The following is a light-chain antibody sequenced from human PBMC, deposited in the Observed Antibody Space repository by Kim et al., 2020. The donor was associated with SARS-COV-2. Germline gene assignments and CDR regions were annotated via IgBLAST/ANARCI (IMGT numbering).Light chain of an antibody. CDR1: RNDVGDYDY. Sequence: GQSITISCTGTRNDVGDYDYVSWYQQHPGKAPKLMIYDVSYRPSGVSNRFSGSKSGNTASLTISGLQAEDEADYYCSSYTSSNTYVFGTGTKVTVL. CDR2: DVS. CDR3: SSYTSSNTYV. J-gene: IGLJ1*01. V-gene: IGLV2-14*03.